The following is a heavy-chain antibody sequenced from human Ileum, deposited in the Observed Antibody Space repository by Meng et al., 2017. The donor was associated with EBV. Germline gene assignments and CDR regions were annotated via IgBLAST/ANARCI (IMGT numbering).Heavy chain of an antibody. J-gene: IGHJ4*02. CDR2: IYHSGST. V-gene: IGHV4-4*02. CDR3: ARVGQWLPIDY. Sequence: QVQLRESGPCLCKPSGTLSLTWAGAGGSISSSNWWSWGRQPPGKGLEWIGEIYHSGSTNYNPSLKSRVTISVDKSKNQFSLNLSSVTAADTAVYYCARVGQWLPIDYWGQGTLVTVSS. D-gene: IGHD6-19*01. CDR1: GGSISSSNW.